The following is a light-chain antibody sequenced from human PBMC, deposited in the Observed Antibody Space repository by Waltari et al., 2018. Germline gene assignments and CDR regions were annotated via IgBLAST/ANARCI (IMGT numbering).Light chain of an antibody. J-gene: IGKJ5*01. CDR3: QQYGNAPIT. V-gene: IGKV3-20*01. CDR1: HNVNNNY. CDR2: SIS. Sequence: EVVLTQSPGTLSSSPGETVSLSCRASHNVNNNYLAWYQQRLGQSPRLHMYSISNRAPGIPDRFWGSGSGTDFTLTISRLEPEDFAVYYCQQYGNAPITFGQGTR.